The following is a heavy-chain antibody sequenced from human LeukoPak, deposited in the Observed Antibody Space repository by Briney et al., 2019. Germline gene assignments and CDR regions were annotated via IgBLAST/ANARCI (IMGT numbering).Heavy chain of an antibody. CDR2: ISSSGSTT. J-gene: IGHJ4*02. D-gene: IGHD2-8*01. CDR3: ANSRYASLTTQYYFDY. Sequence: GGSLRLSCAASGFTFSDYYMSWIRQAPGKGLEWVSYISSSGSTTYYADSVKGRFTISRDNSKNTLYLQMNSLRAEDTAVYYCANSRYASLTTQYYFDYWGQGTLVTVSS. CDR1: GFTFSDYY. V-gene: IGHV3-11*04.